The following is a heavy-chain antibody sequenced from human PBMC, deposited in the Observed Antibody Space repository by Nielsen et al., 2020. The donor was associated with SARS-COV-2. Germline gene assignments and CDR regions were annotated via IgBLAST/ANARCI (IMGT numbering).Heavy chain of an antibody. Sequence: ASVKVSCKASGYTFTGYYMHWVRQAPGQGLEWMGWINPNSGGTNYAEKFQGWVTMTRDTSISTAYMELSRLRSDDTAVYYCARGDPQDYGMDVWGQGTTVTVSS. V-gene: IGHV1-2*04. J-gene: IGHJ6*02. CDR3: ARGDPQDYGMDV. CDR2: INPNSGGT. CDR1: GYTFTGYY.